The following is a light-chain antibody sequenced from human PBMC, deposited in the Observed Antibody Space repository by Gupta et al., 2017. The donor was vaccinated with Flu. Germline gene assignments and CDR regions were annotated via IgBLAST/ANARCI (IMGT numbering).Light chain of an antibody. V-gene: IGKV3-11*01. Sequence: TLSLSPGERATLSCRASQSVSSYLAWYQQKPGQAPRLLIYDASNRATGIPARFSGSGSGTDFTLTISSLEPEDFAVYYCQQRSNWPPGLTFGGGTKVEIK. CDR3: QQRSNWPPGLT. CDR2: DAS. CDR1: QSVSSY. J-gene: IGKJ4*01.